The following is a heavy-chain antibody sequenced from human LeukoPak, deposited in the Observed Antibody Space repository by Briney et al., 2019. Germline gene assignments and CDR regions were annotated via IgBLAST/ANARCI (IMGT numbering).Heavy chain of an antibody. CDR3: ARFGITVVRGGKYYFDY. Sequence: SETLSLTCTVSGGSISNYYWSWIRQPPGKGLEGIGHIYYSGATKYNPSLKGRITISVDTSKNQFSLMLSSVTAADTAVYYCARFGITVVRGGKYYFDYWGQGTLVTVSS. D-gene: IGHD3-10*01. CDR2: IYYSGAT. CDR1: GGSISNYY. J-gene: IGHJ4*02. V-gene: IGHV4-59*08.